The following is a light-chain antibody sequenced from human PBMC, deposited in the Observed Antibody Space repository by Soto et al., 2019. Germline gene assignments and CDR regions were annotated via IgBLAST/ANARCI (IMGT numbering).Light chain of an antibody. CDR3: SSYTTRNTEV. CDR1: SSDVGAFNY. J-gene: IGLJ1*01. Sequence: QSVLTQPASVSGSPVQSITISCIVTSSDVGAFNYVSWYQHHPGKAPKLIIYDVTDRPSGVSTRFSASKSGNTASLTISGLQAEDEADYYCSSYTTRNTEVFGTGTKVTVL. V-gene: IGLV2-14*03. CDR2: DVT.